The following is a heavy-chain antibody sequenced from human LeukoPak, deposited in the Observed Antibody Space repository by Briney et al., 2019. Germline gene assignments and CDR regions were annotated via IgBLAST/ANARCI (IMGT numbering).Heavy chain of an antibody. Sequence: GGSLRLSCAASGFTFSSYGMHWVRQAPGKGLEWVAVLWYDGINKDYADSVKGRFTISRHNSKNTLYLQMHSLRAEDTAVYYCARDIRSYYYMDVWGKGTTVTVSS. V-gene: IGHV3-33*01. CDR3: ARDIRSYYYMDV. CDR1: GFTFSSYG. CDR2: LWYDGINK. J-gene: IGHJ6*03.